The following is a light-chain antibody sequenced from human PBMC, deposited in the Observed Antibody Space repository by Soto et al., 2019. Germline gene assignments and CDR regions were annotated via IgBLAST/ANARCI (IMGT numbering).Light chain of an antibody. CDR2: NNN. V-gene: IGLV1-40*01. CDR1: SSNIGAGYD. J-gene: IGLJ1*01. Sequence: QSVLTQPPSVSGAPGQRVTLSCTGSSSNIGAGYDVHWYQQLPGTAPKLLIYNNNNRRSGVPDRFSGYKSGTSASLAVTWLQAEDEADYYCQSYDSSLSGYVFGTGPRSPS. CDR3: QSYDSSLSGYV.